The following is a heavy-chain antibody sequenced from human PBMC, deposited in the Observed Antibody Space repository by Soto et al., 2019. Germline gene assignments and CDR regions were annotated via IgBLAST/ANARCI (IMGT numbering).Heavy chain of an antibody. D-gene: IGHD2-21*01. CDR2: IYSGGST. CDR1: GFTVSSNY. J-gene: IGHJ4*02. Sequence: VGSLRLSCAASGFTVSSNYMSWVRQAPGKGLEWVSVIYSGGSTYYADSVKGRFTISRHNSKNTLYPQMNSLRAEDTAVYYCARMAYCGGDCYWDYWGQGTLVTVSS. V-gene: IGHV3-53*04. CDR3: ARMAYCGGDCYWDY.